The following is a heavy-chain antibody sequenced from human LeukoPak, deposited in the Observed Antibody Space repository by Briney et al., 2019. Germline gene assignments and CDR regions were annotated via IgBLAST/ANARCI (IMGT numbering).Heavy chain of an antibody. D-gene: IGHD6-19*01. CDR1: GFTFSSYW. J-gene: IGHJ4*02. Sequence: GGSLRLSCAASGFTFSSYWMSWVRQAPGKGLEWVANINKDGGEKYYVDSVKGRFTISRDNAKNSLYLQMNSLRAEDTAVYYCAKDSSGWLDYWGQGTLVTVSS. V-gene: IGHV3-7*01. CDR2: INKDGGEK. CDR3: AKDSSGWLDY.